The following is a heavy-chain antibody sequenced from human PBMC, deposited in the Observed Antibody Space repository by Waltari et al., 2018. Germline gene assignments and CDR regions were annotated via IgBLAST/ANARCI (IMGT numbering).Heavy chain of an antibody. CDR1: GFTFSSYS. J-gene: IGHJ5*02. CDR2: ISSGSSYI. Sequence: EVQLVESGGGLVKPGGSLRLSCAASGFTFSSYSMNWVRQAPGKGLEWGSAISSGSSYIYYADSVKGRFTIARDNAKNSLYLQMNSLRAEDTAVYYCARENGRGYSTFDPWGQGTLVTVSS. V-gene: IGHV3-21*01. D-gene: IGHD5-18*01. CDR3: ARENGRGYSTFDP.